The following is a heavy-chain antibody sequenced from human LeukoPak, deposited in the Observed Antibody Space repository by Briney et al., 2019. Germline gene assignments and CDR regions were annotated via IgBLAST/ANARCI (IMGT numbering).Heavy chain of an antibody. CDR1: GGSISSGGYY. J-gene: IGHJ4*02. Sequence: PSETLSLTCTVSGGSISSGGYYWSRIRQHPGKGLEWIGYIYYSGSTYYNPSLKSRVTISVDTSKNQFSLKLSSVTAADTAVYYCARENALSGSSFDYWGQGTLVTVSS. CDR3: ARENALSGSSFDY. CDR2: IYYSGST. D-gene: IGHD1-26*01. V-gene: IGHV4-31*03.